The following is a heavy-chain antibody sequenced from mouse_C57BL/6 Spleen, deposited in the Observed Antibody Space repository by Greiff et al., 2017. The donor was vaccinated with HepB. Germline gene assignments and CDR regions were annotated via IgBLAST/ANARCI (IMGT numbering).Heavy chain of an antibody. J-gene: IGHJ1*03. CDR3: VREGLSLLLRDWYFDV. CDR2: IRSKSSNYAT. CDR1: GFTFNTYA. V-gene: IGHV10-3*01. Sequence: EVQLVESGGGLVQPKGSLKLSCAASGFTFNTYAMHWVRQAPGKGLEWVARIRSKSSNYATYYADSVKDRFTISRDDSQSMLYLQMNNLKTEDTAMYYCVREGLSLLLRDWYFDVWGTGTTVTVSS. D-gene: IGHD1-1*01.